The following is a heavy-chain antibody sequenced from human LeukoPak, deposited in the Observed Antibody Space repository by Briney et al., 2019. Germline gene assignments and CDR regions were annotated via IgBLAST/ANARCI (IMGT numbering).Heavy chain of an antibody. J-gene: IGHJ4*02. CDR1: GYTFTSYY. CDR3: ARGGYSNYLIDY. CDR2: INPSSGST. D-gene: IGHD4-11*01. V-gene: IGHV1-46*01. Sequence: GASVKVSCKASGYTFTSYYMHWVRQAPGQGLEWMGIINPSSGSTSYAQMFQGRVTMTRDTSTSTVYMELSSLRSEDTAAYYCARGGYSNYLIDYWGQGTLVTVSS.